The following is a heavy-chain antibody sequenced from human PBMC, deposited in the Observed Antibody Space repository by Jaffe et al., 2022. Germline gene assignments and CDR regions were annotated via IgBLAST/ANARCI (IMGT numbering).Heavy chain of an antibody. Sequence: QVQLVQSGAEVKKPGASVKVSCKASGYTFTSYDINWVRQATGQGLEWMGWMNPNSGNTGYAQKFQGRVTMTRNTSISTAYMELSSLRSEDTAVYYCARTFYHHYNILVVVGKNWFDPWGQGTLVTVSS. J-gene: IGHJ5*02. D-gene: IGHD2-15*01. CDR2: MNPNSGNT. CDR3: ARTFYHHYNILVVVGKNWFDP. V-gene: IGHV1-8*01. CDR1: GYTFTSYD.